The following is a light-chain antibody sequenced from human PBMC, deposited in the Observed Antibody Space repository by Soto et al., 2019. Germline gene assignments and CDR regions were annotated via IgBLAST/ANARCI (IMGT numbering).Light chain of an antibody. CDR3: DSYTVSSTRV. CDR2: GVS. CDR1: SSDVGFYNY. J-gene: IGLJ1*01. V-gene: IGLV2-14*01. Sequence: QSDLTQPASLSGSPGQSITISCTGTSSDVGFYNYVSWYQQHPGKAPQLMIYGVSHRPSGVSNRFSGSKSGNTASLTISGLQAEDEADYYCDSYTVSSTRVFGTGTKFTVL.